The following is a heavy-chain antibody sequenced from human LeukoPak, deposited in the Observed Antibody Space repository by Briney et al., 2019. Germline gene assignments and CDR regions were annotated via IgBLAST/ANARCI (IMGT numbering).Heavy chain of an antibody. Sequence: GASVKVSCKASGYTFTDYYMPGVRHAPGQRLEWMCWIDPNSCGTKYAQRFQGRVTMTRDTTIRAPYIARRRVRSVYTHVCFCVRVPAGGIVGMWGQGTMVTVS. D-gene: IGHD1-26*01. J-gene: IGHJ3*01. CDR3: VRVPAGGIVGM. CDR2: IDPNSCGT. CDR1: GYTFTDYY. V-gene: IGHV1-2*02.